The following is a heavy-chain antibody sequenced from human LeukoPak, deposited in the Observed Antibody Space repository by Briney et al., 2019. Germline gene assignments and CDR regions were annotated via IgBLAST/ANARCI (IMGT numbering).Heavy chain of an antibody. CDR3: ARLTGITGTTDPGVR. CDR2: INPSGGST. Sequence: ASVKVSCKASGYTFTSYGISWVRQAPGQGLEWMGIINPSGGSTSYAQKFQGRVTMTRDMSTSTVYMELSSLRSEDTAVYYCARLTGITGTTDPGVRWGQGTLVTVSS. CDR1: GYTFTSYG. V-gene: IGHV1-46*01. J-gene: IGHJ4*02. D-gene: IGHD1-7*01.